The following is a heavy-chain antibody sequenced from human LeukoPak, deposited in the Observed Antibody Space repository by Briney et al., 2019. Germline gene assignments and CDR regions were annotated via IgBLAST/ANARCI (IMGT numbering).Heavy chain of an antibody. D-gene: IGHD3-22*01. CDR3: ARVGYYESSGHYEY. V-gene: IGHV1-3*01. CDR1: GYTFTSYA. Sequence: ASVKVSCKASGYTFTSYAMHWVRQAPGQRLEWMGWINAGNGNTKYSQKFQGRVTMTRDTSISTVYMELSRLRSDDTAVYYCARVGYYESSGHYEYWGQGTLVTVSS. J-gene: IGHJ4*02. CDR2: INAGNGNT.